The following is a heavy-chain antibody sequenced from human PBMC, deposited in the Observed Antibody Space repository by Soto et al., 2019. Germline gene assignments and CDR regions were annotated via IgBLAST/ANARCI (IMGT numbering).Heavy chain of an antibody. CDR2: ISNNGGPT. J-gene: IGHJ4*02. V-gene: IGHV3-64*05. CDR3: VKDRSVDS. CDR1: GFSFSSYA. Sequence: GALRLSCSVSGFSFSSYAMHLVRQAPGKGVEYVSSISNNGGPTYYADSVKGRFTICRDNSKNTLYVQMSSVRAEKGSVYYCVKDRSVDSWGQGTLVTVSS.